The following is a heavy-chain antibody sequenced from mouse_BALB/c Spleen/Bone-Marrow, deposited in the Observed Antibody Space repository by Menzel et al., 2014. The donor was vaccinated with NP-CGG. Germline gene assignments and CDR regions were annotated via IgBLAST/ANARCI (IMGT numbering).Heavy chain of an antibody. CDR1: GFTFTDYY. CDR2: IRNKAKGYTL. V-gene: IGHV7-3*02. CDR3: ARDENVGIYWYFDV. J-gene: IGHJ1*01. Sequence: EVQLVEFGGGLVQPGGSLRLSCETSGFTFTDYYMSWVRQPSGKALEWLGFIRNKAKGYTLDYSASVKVRFTISRDNSQSISYLQMNALRAENSATYFCARDENVGIYWYFDVWGAGTTATVSS.